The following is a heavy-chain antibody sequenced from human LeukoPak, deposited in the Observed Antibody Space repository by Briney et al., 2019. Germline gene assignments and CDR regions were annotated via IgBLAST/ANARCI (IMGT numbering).Heavy chain of an antibody. CDR3: ARGDPSLYCSGGSCYSRLARTYRFDY. J-gene: IGHJ4*02. D-gene: IGHD2-15*01. CDR2: TLY. CDR1: SGAISRYY. Sequence: SETLSLTCTVSSGAISRYYWSWIRQPPGKGLEWIGYTLYIGNSNYNGTTDYNPSLKSRVTISVDTSKNQISLRLASVTAADTAVYYCARGDPSLYCSGGSCYSRLARTYRFDYWGQGTLVTVSS. V-gene: IGHV4-4*09.